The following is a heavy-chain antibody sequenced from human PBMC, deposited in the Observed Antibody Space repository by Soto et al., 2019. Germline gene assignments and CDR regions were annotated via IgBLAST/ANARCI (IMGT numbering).Heavy chain of an antibody. Sequence: SETLSLTCAVSGGSISSGGYSWSWIRQPPGKGLEWIGYIYHSGSTYYNPSLKGRVTISVDRSKNQFSLKLSSVTAADTAVYYCARAGYGSGSYYPWAFDYWGQGTLVTVSS. CDR3: ARAGYGSGSYYPWAFDY. CDR1: GGSISSGGYS. V-gene: IGHV4-30-2*01. J-gene: IGHJ4*02. CDR2: IYHSGST. D-gene: IGHD3-10*01.